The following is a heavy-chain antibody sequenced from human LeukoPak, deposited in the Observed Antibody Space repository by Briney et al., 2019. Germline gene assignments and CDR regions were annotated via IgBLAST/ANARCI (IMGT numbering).Heavy chain of an antibody. CDR1: GGSFSGYY. J-gene: IGHJ4*02. Sequence: PSETLSLTCAVHGGSFSGYYWSWIRQPPGKGLEWIGEINHSGSTNYNPSLKSRVTISVDTSKNQFSLKLSSVTAADTAVYYCARGRRYYDSSGYTNFDYWGQGTLVTVSS. CDR2: INHSGST. V-gene: IGHV4-34*01. CDR3: ARGRRYYDSSGYTNFDY. D-gene: IGHD3-22*01.